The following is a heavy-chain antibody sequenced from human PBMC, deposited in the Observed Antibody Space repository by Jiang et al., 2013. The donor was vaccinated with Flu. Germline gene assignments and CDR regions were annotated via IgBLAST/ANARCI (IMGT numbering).Heavy chain of an antibody. CDR1: GYV. J-gene: IGHJ6*02. CDR2: SIIVEAP. CDR3: ARAVAGPGGFGMDV. V-gene: IGHV4-34*13. D-gene: IGHD6-19*01. Sequence: GYVLELDPPAPTGRGWSGLGKSIIVEAPTTTPPSKSRVTISVDTSKNQFSLKLSSVTAADTAVYYCARAVAGPGGFGMDVWGQGTTVTVSS.